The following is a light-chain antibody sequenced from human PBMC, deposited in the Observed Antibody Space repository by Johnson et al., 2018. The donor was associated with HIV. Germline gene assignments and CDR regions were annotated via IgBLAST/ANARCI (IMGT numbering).Light chain of an antibody. CDR2: ENN. CDR1: NSNIGNDY. J-gene: IGLJ1*01. Sequence: QSVLTQPASVSAAPGQKVTISCSGSNSNIGNDYVSWYQQLPGTAPRLLIYENNRRPSGIPDRFSGSKSGTSATLGITGLQTGYEAEYYCGTWDNSLSGFYVVGSGTKFTVV. V-gene: IGLV1-51*02. CDR3: GTWDNSLSGFYV.